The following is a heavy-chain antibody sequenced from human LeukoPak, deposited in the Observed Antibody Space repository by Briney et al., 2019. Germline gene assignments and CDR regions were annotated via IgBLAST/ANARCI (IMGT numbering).Heavy chain of an antibody. CDR3: ARDLRIDSSGYIPPYYFDY. CDR2: ISSSGSTI. J-gene: IGHJ4*02. Sequence: GGSLRLSCAAYGFTFSDYYMSLIRQAPGKGLEWVSYISSSGSTIYYADSVKGRFTISRDNAKNSLYLQMNSLRAEDTAVYYCARDLRIDSSGYIPPYYFDYWGQGTLVTVSS. CDR1: GFTFSDYY. D-gene: IGHD3-22*01. V-gene: IGHV3-11*01.